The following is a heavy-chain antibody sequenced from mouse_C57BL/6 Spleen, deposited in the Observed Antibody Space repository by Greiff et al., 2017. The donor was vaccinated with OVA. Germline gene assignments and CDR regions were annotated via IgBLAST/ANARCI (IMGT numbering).Heavy chain of an antibody. V-gene: IGHV8-12*01. CDR1: GFSLSTSGMG. Sequence: QVQLKESGPGILQSSQTLSLTCSFSGFSLSTSGMGVSWIRQPSGKGLEWLAHIYWDDDKRYNPSLKSRLTISKDTSRNQVFLKITSVDTADTATYYCARRGGVNYYGIYAMDYWGQGTSVTVSS. J-gene: IGHJ4*01. D-gene: IGHD1-2*01. CDR2: IYWDDDK. CDR3: ARRGGVNYYGIYAMDY.